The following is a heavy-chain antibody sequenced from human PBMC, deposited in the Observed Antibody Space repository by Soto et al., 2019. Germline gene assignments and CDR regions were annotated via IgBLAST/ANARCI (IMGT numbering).Heavy chain of an antibody. CDR1: GYTFTGYY. D-gene: IGHD6-19*01. V-gene: IGHV1-2*04. J-gene: IGHJ3*02. CDR2: INPNSGGT. Sequence: ASVKVSCKASGYTFTGYYMHWVRQAPGQGLEWMGWINPNSGGTNYAQKFQGWVTMTRDTSISTAYMELSRLRSDDTAVYYCARGVKEQWLSDAFDIWGQGTMVTVSS. CDR3: ARGVKEQWLSDAFDI.